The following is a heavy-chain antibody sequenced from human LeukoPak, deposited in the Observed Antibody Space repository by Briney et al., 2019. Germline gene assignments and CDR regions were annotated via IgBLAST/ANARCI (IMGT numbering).Heavy chain of an antibody. CDR2: IYYSGST. CDR3: ARDRGSSWYGTFDY. D-gene: IGHD6-13*01. J-gene: IGHJ4*02. Sequence: SETLSLTCTVSGVSISSGGYYWSWLRQHPGKGLEWIGYIYYSGSTYYNPSLKSRVTISVDTSKNQFSLKLSSVTAADTAVYYCARDRGSSWYGTFDYWGQGTLVAVSS. CDR1: GVSISSGGYY. V-gene: IGHV4-31*03.